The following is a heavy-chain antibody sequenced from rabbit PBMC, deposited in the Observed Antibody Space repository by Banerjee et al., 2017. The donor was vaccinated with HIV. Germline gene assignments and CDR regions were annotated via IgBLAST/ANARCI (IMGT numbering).Heavy chain of an antibody. CDR1: GFTISSSYW. V-gene: IGHV1S45*01. J-gene: IGHJ4*01. Sequence: QEQLEESGGGLVKPEGSLTLTCKASGFTISSSYWICWVRQAPGKGLEWIACIYAGGSVNSYYASWAKGRFTISKNSSTRVTLQMTSLTAADTATYFCARGGAGSSYHQYYPNLWGPGTLVTVS. D-gene: IGHD8-1*01. CDR2: IYAGGSVNS. CDR3: ARGGAGSSYHQYYPNL.